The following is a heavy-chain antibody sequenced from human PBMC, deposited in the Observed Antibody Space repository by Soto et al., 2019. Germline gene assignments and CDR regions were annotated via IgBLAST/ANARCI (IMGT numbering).Heavy chain of an antibody. CDR2: ISYDGSNK. V-gene: IGHV3-30*18. Sequence: PVGSLRLSCAASGFTFSSYGMHCFLQAPGKGLEWVAVISYDGSNKYYADSVKGRFTISRDNSKNTLYLQMNSLRAEDTAVYYCAKYGYSSGWYEGGYWGQGTLVTVSS. CDR1: GFTFSSYG. D-gene: IGHD6-19*01. CDR3: AKYGYSSGWYEGGY. J-gene: IGHJ4*02.